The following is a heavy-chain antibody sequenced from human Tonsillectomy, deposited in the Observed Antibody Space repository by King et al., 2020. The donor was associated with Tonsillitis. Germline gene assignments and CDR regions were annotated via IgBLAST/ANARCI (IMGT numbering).Heavy chain of an antibody. CDR2: ISSSSSDI. J-gene: IGHJ3*02. Sequence: VQLVESGGGLVKPGGSLRLSCAASGFTFSSYSMNWVRQAPGKGLEWVSSISSSSSDIYYADSVKGLFTIHRDNAKNSLYLPMNILRAEDTSLYYCATDYKKSSSGPDCFDIWGQGNVVTVSS. D-gene: IGHD3-22*01. V-gene: IGHV3-21*04. CDR3: ATDYKKSSSGPDCFDI. CDR1: GFTFSSYS.